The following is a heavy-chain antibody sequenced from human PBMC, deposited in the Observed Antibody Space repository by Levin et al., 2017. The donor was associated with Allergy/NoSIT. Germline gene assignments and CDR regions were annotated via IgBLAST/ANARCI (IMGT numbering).Heavy chain of an antibody. CDR1: GFTFTSYG. J-gene: IGHJ4*02. V-gene: IGHV1-18*01. CDR2: VSAYDGDT. Sequence: GESLKISCKASGFTFTSYGISWARQAPGQGLEWMGWVSAYDGDTKYAQKFQGRVTMTTDSSTRTAYMQLRSLSSDDTAVYYCGRILQEALALPSDLWGKGTLVGVSS. D-gene: IGHD3/OR15-3a*01. CDR3: GRILQEALALPSDL.